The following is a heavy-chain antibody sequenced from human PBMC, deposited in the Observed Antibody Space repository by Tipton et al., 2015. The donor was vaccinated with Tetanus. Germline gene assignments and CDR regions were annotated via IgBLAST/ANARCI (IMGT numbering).Heavy chain of an antibody. CDR2: IDPKSGDT. CDR3: AGDAGPAGGGSFDY. V-gene: IGHV1-2*02. Sequence: QLVQSGAEVKKPGASVRVSCKPSGYTFTNYHVQWVRQAPGQGLEWMGWIDPKSGDTDFAQRFQGRVTMTRDSSISTVYMELSRLRSDDTAVYYCAGDAGPAGGGSFDYWGQGTLVTVAS. J-gene: IGHJ4*02. CDR1: GYTFTNYH. D-gene: IGHD3-16*01.